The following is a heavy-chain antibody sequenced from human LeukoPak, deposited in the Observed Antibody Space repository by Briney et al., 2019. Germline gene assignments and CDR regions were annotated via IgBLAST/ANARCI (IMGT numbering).Heavy chain of an antibody. J-gene: IGHJ6*02. V-gene: IGHV3-7*01. CDR3: ATYTHWVAGDV. Sequence: GGSLRLSCAASGFTFSDSWMSWVRQAPGKGLEWVANMNQDGSAKGYVDSVKGRFTISRDNARNSPYLQMSSLRPEDTAVYYCATYTHWVAGDVWGQGTTVTVSS. D-gene: IGHD3-16*01. CDR2: MNQDGSAK. CDR1: GFTFSDSW.